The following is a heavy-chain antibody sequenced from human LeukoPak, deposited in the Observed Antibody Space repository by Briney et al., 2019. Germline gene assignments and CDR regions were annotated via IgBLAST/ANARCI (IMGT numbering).Heavy chain of an antibody. CDR2: ILYDGSNK. Sequence: GGSLRLSCAASGFTFSSYGMHWVHQAPGKGLEWVAFILYDGSNKYYADSVKGRFTISRDNSKNTLYLQMNSLRAEDTAVYYCAKVPNIAVAGTYDAFDIWGQGTMVTVSS. D-gene: IGHD6-19*01. V-gene: IGHV3-30*02. CDR3: AKVPNIAVAGTYDAFDI. CDR1: GFTFSSYG. J-gene: IGHJ3*02.